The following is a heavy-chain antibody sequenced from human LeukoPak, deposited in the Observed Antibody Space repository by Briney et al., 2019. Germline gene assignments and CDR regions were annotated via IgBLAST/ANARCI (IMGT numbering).Heavy chain of an antibody. D-gene: IGHD3-10*01. J-gene: IGHJ3*02. CDR1: GVSISSYY. CDR3: AREALNFTMDAFDI. CDR2: IYYSGST. Sequence: SETLSLTCTVSGVSISSYYWSWIRQPPGKGLEWIGYIYYSGSTNYNPSLKSRVTISVDTSKNQFSLKLSSVTAADTAVYYCAREALNFTMDAFDIWGQGTMVTVSS. V-gene: IGHV4-59*01.